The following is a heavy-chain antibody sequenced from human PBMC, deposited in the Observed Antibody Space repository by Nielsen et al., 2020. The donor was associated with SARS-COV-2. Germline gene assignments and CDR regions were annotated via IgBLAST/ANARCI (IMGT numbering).Heavy chain of an antibody. D-gene: IGHD2-2*01. CDR1: GFTFSGSA. V-gene: IGHV3-73*01. CDR3: TRTVVPAAMDFDY. J-gene: IGHJ4*02. CDR2: IRSKANSYAT. Sequence: GGSLRLSCAASGFTFSGSAMHWVRQASGKGLEWVGRIRSKANSYATAYAASVKGRFTISRDDSKNTAYLQMNSLKTEDTAVYYCTRTVVPAAMDFDYWGQGTLVTVSS.